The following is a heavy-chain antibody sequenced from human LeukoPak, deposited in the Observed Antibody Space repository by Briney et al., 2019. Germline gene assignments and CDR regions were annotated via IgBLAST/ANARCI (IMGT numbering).Heavy chain of an antibody. CDR1: GGTFSSYA. CDR3: ARASTGPFDY. D-gene: IGHD3-9*01. J-gene: IGHJ4*02. CDR2: IIPILGIE. V-gene: IGHV1-69*04. Sequence: ASVKVSCKASGGTFSSYAISLVRQAPGQGLEWMGRIIPILGIENYAQKFQGRVTITADKSKSKAYMQLSSLRSEDTAVNYRARASTGPFDYWGQGTLVTVSS.